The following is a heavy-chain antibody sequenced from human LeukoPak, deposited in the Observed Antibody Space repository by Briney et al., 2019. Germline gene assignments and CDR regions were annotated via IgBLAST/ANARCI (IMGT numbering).Heavy chain of an antibody. J-gene: IGHJ4*02. CDR2: ISYDGSNK. D-gene: IGHD5-12*01. Sequence: GGSLRLSCAASGFTFSSYGMHWVRQAPGKGLEWVAVISYDGSNKYYADSVKGRFTISRDNSKNTLYPQMNSLRAEDTAVYYCAKAHGYSGYGPDYWGQGTLVTVSS. V-gene: IGHV3-30*18. CDR3: AKAHGYSGYGPDY. CDR1: GFTFSSYG.